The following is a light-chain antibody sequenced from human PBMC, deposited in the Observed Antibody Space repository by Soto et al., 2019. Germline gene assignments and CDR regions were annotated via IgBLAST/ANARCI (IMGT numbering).Light chain of an antibody. CDR2: EVT. CDR3: NSFRVSHLYV. J-gene: IGLJ1*01. V-gene: IGLV2-14*01. Sequence: SALSQPASVSGSPGQTITISCTGTSTDVGGYNAVSWYQHHPGKAPKLIIYEVTHRPSGVSDRFSASKSGNTASLTISGLQAEDEADYYCNSFRVSHLYVFGPGTKLTVL. CDR1: STDVGGYNA.